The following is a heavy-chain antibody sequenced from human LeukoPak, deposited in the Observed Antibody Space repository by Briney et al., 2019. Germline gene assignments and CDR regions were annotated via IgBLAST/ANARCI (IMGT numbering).Heavy chain of an antibody. CDR1: GGSISSYY. V-gene: IGHV4-59*01. D-gene: IGHD3-3*01. CDR3: ARAITIFGVVDAFHI. Sequence: SETLSLTCTVSGGSISSYYWSWIRQPPGKGLEWIGYIYYSGSTNYNPSLKSRVTISVDTSKNQFSLKLSSVTAADTAVYYCARAITIFGVVDAFHIWGQETMVTVSS. CDR2: IYYSGST. J-gene: IGHJ3*02.